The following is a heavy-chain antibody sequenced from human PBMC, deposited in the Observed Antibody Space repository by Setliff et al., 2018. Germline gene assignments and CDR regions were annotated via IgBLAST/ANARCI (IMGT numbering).Heavy chain of an antibody. CDR2: IIPIFGTT. D-gene: IGHD3-3*01. V-gene: IGHV1-69*13. CDR1: GGTFNIYA. J-gene: IGHJ6*03. CDR3: ARESGSPRYMDV. Sequence: SVKVSCKASGGTFNIYAISWVRQAPGQGLKWMGGIIPIFGTTKYAQKFQGRVTITADESTSTAYMELSSLRSEDTAVYYCARESGSPRYMDVWGNGTTVTVSS.